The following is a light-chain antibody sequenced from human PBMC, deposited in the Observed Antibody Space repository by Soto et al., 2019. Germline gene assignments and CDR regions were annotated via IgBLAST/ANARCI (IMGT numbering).Light chain of an antibody. CDR1: QNINTY. J-gene: IGKJ1*01. CDR2: AAS. V-gene: IGKV1-39*01. Sequence: DIQMTPSPSSLSAAVGDRVTIACRASQNINTYLNWYQQKPGKAPKLLIYAASSLQSGVPSRFSGSGSGTDFTLTISSLQPEDFATYYCQQSYSTPWTFGQGTKV. CDR3: QQSYSTPWT.